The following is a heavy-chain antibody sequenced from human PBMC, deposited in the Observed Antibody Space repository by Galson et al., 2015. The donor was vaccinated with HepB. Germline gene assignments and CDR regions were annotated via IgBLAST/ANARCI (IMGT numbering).Heavy chain of an antibody. V-gene: IGHV5-10-1*01. CDR1: GYSFTSYW. J-gene: IGHJ4*02. D-gene: IGHD3-22*01. Sequence: QSGAEVKKPGESLKISCKGSGYSFTSYWIGWVRQMPGKGLEWMGRIDPSDSYTNYSPSFQGHVTISADKSISTAYLQWSSLKASDTAMYYCARHLDYYDSSGRRGREGYFDYWGQGTLVTVSS. CDR2: IDPSDSYT. CDR3: ARHLDYYDSSGRRGREGYFDY.